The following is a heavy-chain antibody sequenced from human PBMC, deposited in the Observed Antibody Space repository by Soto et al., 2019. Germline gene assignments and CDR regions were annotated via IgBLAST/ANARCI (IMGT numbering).Heavy chain of an antibody. D-gene: IGHD3-10*01. Sequence: PGGSLRLSCAASGFSFSSYWMTWVRQAPGKGLEWVANIKQDGSEKFYVDSVRGRFTISRDNAKNSLYLQMNSLRAEDTAVYYCARQPFDQNYYGSKYWYFDLWGRGTLVTVSS. CDR1: GFSFSSYW. V-gene: IGHV3-7*01. CDR2: IKQDGSEK. J-gene: IGHJ2*01. CDR3: ARQPFDQNYYGSKYWYFDL.